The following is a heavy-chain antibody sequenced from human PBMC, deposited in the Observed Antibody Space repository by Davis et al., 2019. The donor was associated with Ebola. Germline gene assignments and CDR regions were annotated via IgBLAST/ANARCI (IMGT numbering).Heavy chain of an antibody. V-gene: IGHV3-11*04. D-gene: IGHD1-1*01. CDR3: ARGSENWNYVDY. Sequence: GGSLRLSCAASGFTFSDYYMSWVRQAPGKGLEWVSYISSRGTNIYYADSVKGRFTISRDIAKNSLYLQMNSLRDEDTAVYYCARGSENWNYVDYWSQGTLVTVSS. CDR2: ISSRGTNI. J-gene: IGHJ4*02. CDR1: GFTFSDYY.